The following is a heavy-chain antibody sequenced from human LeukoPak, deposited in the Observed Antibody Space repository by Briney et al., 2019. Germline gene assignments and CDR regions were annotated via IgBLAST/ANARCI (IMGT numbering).Heavy chain of an antibody. CDR3: ASGGPVVVAATQGSFDY. CDR2: IHPNSGGT. CDR1: GYIFTDYY. J-gene: IGHJ4*02. D-gene: IGHD2-15*01. V-gene: IGHV1-2*02. Sequence: ASVKVSCKTSGYIFTDYYIHWVRQAPGQGLEWVGWIHPNSGGTKYAQSFQGRVTMTRDTSISTAYMELSRLRSDDTAVYYCASGGPVVVAATQGSFDYWAREPWSPSPQ.